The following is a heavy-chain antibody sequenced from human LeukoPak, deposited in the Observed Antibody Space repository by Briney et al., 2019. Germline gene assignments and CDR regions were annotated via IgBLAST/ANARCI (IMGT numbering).Heavy chain of an antibody. CDR1: GFTFSDYN. V-gene: IGHV3-21*01. Sequence: KTGGSLRLSCAASGFTFSDYNMNWVRQSPGKGLEWVSCISSSSSYIYYADSVKGRFTISRDNAKNSLYLQMNSLRAEDTAVYYCASLIAAAEFDYWGQGTLVTVSS. D-gene: IGHD6-13*01. CDR2: ISSSSSYI. J-gene: IGHJ4*02. CDR3: ASLIAAAEFDY.